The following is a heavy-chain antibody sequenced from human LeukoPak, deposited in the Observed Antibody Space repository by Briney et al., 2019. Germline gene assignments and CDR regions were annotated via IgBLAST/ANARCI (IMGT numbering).Heavy chain of an antibody. V-gene: IGHV4-39*07. D-gene: IGHD2-2*01. CDR2: IYYSGST. CDR3: GRVFSTSVNYYYYCMDV. J-gene: IGHJ6*03. CDR1: GGSISSSSYY. Sequence: PSETLSLTCTVSGGSISSSSYYWGWLRQPPGKGLEWIGSIYYSGSTYYNPSLKSRVTISVDTSKNQFSLKLSSVTAADTAVYYCGRVFSTSVNYYYYCMDVWGKGTTGTVS.